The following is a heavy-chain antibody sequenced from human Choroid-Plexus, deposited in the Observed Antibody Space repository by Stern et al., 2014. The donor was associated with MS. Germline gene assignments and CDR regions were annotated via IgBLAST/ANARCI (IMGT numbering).Heavy chain of an antibody. CDR2: INPNTGGT. J-gene: IGHJ6*02. CDR1: GYIFTGYY. V-gene: IGHV1-2*02. D-gene: IGHD3-3*01. Sequence: QLVESGAEVKKPGASGKVSCKTSGYIFTGYYIHWVRQAPGQGLEWMAWINPNTGGTKYAQKFQGRVTMSRDTSISTAYVELSSLTSDDTAVYYCARDQRGITIFGVVTDYYYLGMDVWGQGTTVTVSS. CDR3: ARDQRGITIFGVVTDYYYLGMDV.